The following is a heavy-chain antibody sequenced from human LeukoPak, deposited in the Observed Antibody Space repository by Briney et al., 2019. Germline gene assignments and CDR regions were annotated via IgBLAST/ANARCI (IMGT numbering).Heavy chain of an antibody. J-gene: IGHJ6*02. CDR1: GFTFTSSA. V-gene: IGHV1-58*01. D-gene: IGHD3-3*01. Sequence: SVKVSCKASGFTFTSSAVQWVRQARGQRLEWIGRIVVGSGNTNYAQKFQERVTITRDMSTSTAYMELSSLRSEDTAVYYCAADTLRFLEWYNYGMDVWGQGTTVTVSS. CDR2: IVVGSGNT. CDR3: AADTLRFLEWYNYGMDV.